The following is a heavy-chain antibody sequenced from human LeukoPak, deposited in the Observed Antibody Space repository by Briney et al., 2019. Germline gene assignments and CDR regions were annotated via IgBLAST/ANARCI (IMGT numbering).Heavy chain of an antibody. CDR1: GFTFSSYA. CDR2: ISGSGGST. Sequence: GGSLRLSCVVSGFTFSSYAMSWVRQAPGKGLEWVSGISGSGGSTYYADSVKGWFTISRDNTKNTLYLQMNSLRAEDTAVYYCAKDRHAPGRYCSSTSCFPFDSWGQGTLVTVSS. J-gene: IGHJ5*01. V-gene: IGHV3-23*01. D-gene: IGHD2-2*01. CDR3: AKDRHAPGRYCSSTSCFPFDS.